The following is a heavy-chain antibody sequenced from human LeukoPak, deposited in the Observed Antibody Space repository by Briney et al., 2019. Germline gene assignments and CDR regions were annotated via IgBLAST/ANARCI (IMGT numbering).Heavy chain of an antibody. CDR3: AKDFRIGYSAHFDY. CDR2: IYENGGTT. D-gene: IGHD2-21*01. Sequence: GGSLRLSCVGSGFTFRSHAMSWVRQARERGLEFVSVIYENGGTTYYADSVKGRFSISRDNSKNTLYLQMDSLRGEDRAVYYCAKDFRIGYSAHFDYWGQGALVTVSS. V-gene: IGHV3-23*01. CDR1: GFTFRSHA. J-gene: IGHJ4*02.